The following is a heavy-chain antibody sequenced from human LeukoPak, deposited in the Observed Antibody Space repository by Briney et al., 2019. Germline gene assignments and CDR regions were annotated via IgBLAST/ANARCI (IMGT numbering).Heavy chain of an antibody. CDR1: GFTFSSYG. Sequence: GGSLRLSCAASGFTFSSYGMHWVRQAPGKGLEWVAVISYDGSNKYYADSVKGRFTISRDNSKNTLYLQMNSLRAEDTAVYYCARGSPLAAADCWGQGTLVTVSS. CDR3: ARGSPLAAADC. V-gene: IGHV3-30*03. D-gene: IGHD2-15*01. CDR2: ISYDGSNK. J-gene: IGHJ4*02.